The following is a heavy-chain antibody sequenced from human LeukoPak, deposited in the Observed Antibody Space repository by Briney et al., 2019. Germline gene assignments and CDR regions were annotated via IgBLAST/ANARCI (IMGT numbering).Heavy chain of an antibody. CDR2: IYTSGST. D-gene: IGHD3-22*01. CDR1: GGSISSYY. V-gene: IGHV4-4*07. Sequence: SETLSLTCTVSGGSISSYYWSWIRQPAGKGLEWIGRIYTSGSTNYNPSLKSRVTMSVDTSKNQFSLKLNSVTAADTAVYYCARAGDSSGYVYYFDYWGQGTLVTVSS. J-gene: IGHJ4*02. CDR3: ARAGDSSGYVYYFDY.